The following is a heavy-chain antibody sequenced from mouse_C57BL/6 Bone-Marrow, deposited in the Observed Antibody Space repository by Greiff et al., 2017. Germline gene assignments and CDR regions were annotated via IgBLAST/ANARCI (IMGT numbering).Heavy chain of an antibody. CDR1: GFNIKNTY. V-gene: IGHV14-3*01. CDR3: ARRELLRPYFDY. Sequence: VHVKQSVAELVRPGASVKLSCTASGFNIKNTYMHWVKQRPEQGLEWIGRIDPANGNTKYAPKFQGKATITADTSSNTAYLQLSSLTSEDTAIYYCARRELLRPYFDYWGQGTTLTVSS. J-gene: IGHJ2*01. D-gene: IGHD1-2*01. CDR2: IDPANGNT.